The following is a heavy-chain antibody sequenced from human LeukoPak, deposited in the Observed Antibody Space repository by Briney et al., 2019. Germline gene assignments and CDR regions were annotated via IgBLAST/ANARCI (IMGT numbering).Heavy chain of an antibody. V-gene: IGHV3-30*18. CDR1: GFTFSNYG. Sequence: GGSLRLSCAASGFTFSNYGIHWVRQAPGKGLEWVAVISYDGSNKYYADSVKGRFTISRANSKNTVYLQMNSLRAEDTAVYYCAKPLTGVSSDYFDYWGQGTLVTVSS. J-gene: IGHJ4*02. D-gene: IGHD7-27*01. CDR3: AKPLTGVSSDYFDY. CDR2: ISYDGSNK.